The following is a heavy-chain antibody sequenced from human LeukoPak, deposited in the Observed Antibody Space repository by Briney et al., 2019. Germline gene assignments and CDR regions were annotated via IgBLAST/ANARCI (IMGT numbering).Heavy chain of an antibody. CDR1: GGSVSSYY. CDR3: AREGGDPRWLDP. J-gene: IGHJ5*02. D-gene: IGHD6-25*01. Sequence: SETLSLTCTVSGGSVSSYYWSWIRQSAGKGLEWIGRINTSGSTNYNPSLRSRVTMSVNTSKNQFSLNLTSVTAADTAVYSCAREGGDPRWLDPWGQGTLVTVSS. CDR2: INTSGST. V-gene: IGHV4-4*07.